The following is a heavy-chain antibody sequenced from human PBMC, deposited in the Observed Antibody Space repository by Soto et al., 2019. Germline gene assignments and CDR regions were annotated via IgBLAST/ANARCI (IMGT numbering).Heavy chain of an antibody. CDR3: ARRGTVTSDAFDI. Sequence: PGESLKISCKGSGYSFTSYWISWVRQMPGKGLEWMGRIDPSDSYTNYSPSFEGHVTISADKSISTAYLQWSSLRASDTAMYYCARRGTVTSDAFDIWGEGTMVTGSS. J-gene: IGHJ3*02. V-gene: IGHV5-10-1*01. CDR1: GYSFTSYW. D-gene: IGHD4-17*01. CDR2: IDPSDSYT.